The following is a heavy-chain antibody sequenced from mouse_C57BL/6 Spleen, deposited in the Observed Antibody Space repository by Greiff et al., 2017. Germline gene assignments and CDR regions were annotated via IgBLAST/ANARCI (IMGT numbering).Heavy chain of an antibody. J-gene: IGHJ4*01. D-gene: IGHD1-1*01. V-gene: IGHV1-82*01. Sequence: QVQLKQSGPELVKPGASVKISCKASGYAFSSSWMNWVKQRPGKGLEWIGRIYPGDGDTNYNGKFKGKATLTADKSSSTAYMQLSSLTSEDSAVYFCASTTVVDKDYAMDYWGQGTSVTVSS. CDR3: ASTTVVDKDYAMDY. CDR2: IYPGDGDT. CDR1: GYAFSSSW.